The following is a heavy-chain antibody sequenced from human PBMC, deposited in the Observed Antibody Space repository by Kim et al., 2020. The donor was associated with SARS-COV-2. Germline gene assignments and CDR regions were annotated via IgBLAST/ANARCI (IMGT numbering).Heavy chain of an antibody. V-gene: IGHV4-34*01. D-gene: IGHD6-13*01. CDR1: GGSFSGYY. CDR2: INHSGST. Sequence: SETLSLTCAVYGGSFSGYYWSWIRQPPGKGLEWIGEINHSGSTNYNPSLKSRVTLSVDTSKNQFSLKLSSVTAADTAVYYRARGMLAAGYFYGMDVWVQG. J-gene: IGHJ6*02. CDR3: ARGMLAAGYFYGMDV.